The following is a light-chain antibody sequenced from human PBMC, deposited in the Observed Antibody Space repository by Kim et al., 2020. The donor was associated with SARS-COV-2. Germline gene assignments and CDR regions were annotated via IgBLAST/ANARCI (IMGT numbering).Light chain of an antibody. CDR2: DVT. CDR3: SSYTRSSTWV. Sequence: QSALTQPASVSGSPGQSITISCSGTSSDVGGYYFVSWYQQLPGKAPKLMIYDVTKRPSGISNRFYGSKSGSTASLTISGLQPEDEADYYCSSYTRSSTWVFGGGTQLTVL. J-gene: IGLJ3*02. V-gene: IGLV2-14*03. CDR1: SSDVGGYYF.